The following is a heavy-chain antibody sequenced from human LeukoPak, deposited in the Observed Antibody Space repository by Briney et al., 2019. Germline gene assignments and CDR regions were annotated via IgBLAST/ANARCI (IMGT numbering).Heavy chain of an antibody. CDR3: VKDRGQSIETAGHFGS. Sequence: GGSLRLSCSASGFTFIYYAMHWVRQAPGKGLEYVSGISSNGGNTYYADSVKGRFTMSRANTNNTLYLQMSSLRAEDTAPYYCVKDRGQSIETAGHFGSWGQGTLVTVSS. V-gene: IGHV3-64D*06. J-gene: IGHJ4*02. D-gene: IGHD5-24*01. CDR1: GFTFIYYA. CDR2: ISSNGGNT.